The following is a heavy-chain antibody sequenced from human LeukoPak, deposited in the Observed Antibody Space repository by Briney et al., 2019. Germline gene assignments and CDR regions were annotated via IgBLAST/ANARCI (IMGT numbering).Heavy chain of an antibody. Sequence: PGGSLRLSCAASGFTFSSYAMSWVRQAPGKGLDWDSAISGSGGSTYYADSVKGRFTISRDNSKNTLYLQMNSLRAEDTAVYYCANTGYSSSWGEYFQHWGQGTLVTVSS. V-gene: IGHV3-23*01. J-gene: IGHJ1*01. CDR3: ANTGYSSSWGEYFQH. CDR2: ISGSGGST. D-gene: IGHD6-13*01. CDR1: GFTFSSYA.